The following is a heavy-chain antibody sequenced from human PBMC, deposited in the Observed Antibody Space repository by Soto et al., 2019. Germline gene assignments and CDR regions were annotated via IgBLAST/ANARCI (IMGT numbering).Heavy chain of an antibody. CDR3: VRDHRWAFDF. CDR1: GFTFSSYA. D-gene: IGHD2-15*01. J-gene: IGHJ3*01. Sequence: GGSLRLSCAASGFTFSSYAMHWVRQAPGKGLEWVAVIAYDGSNKYYADSVKGRFTISRDNSNTLYVQLNSLRAEDTAVYYCVRDHRWAFDFWGQGTMVTVSS. V-gene: IGHV3-30*04. CDR2: IAYDGSNK.